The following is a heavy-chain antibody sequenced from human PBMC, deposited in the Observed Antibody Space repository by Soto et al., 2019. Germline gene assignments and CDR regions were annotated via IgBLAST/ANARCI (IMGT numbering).Heavy chain of an antibody. D-gene: IGHD6-6*01. Sequence: SETLSLTCSLYSGSLSGYYWSWIRQPPGKGLEWIGEVSPSGTTNYSPSLKSRVSISVDTSKNQFSLNLTSLTAADTAVYYCARAPKVSGSAQTRPDFWGQGSLVTVSS. V-gene: IGHV4-34*01. CDR3: ARAPKVSGSAQTRPDF. CDR2: VSPSGTT. CDR1: SGSLSGYY. J-gene: IGHJ4*02.